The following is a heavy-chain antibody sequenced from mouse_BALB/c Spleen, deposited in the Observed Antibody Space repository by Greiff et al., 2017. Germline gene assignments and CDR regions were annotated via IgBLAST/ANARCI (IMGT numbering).Heavy chain of an antibody. Sequence: QVQLQQSGAELARPGASVKMSCKASGYTFTSYTMHWVKQRPGQGLEWIGYINPSSGYTNYNQKFKDKATLTADKSSSTAYMQLSSLTSEDSAVYYCARGKVRLSYFDYWGQGTTLTVSS. V-gene: IGHV1-4*01. CDR1: GYTFTSYT. CDR3: ARGKVRLSYFDY. J-gene: IGHJ2*01. D-gene: IGHD2-14*01. CDR2: INPSSGYT.